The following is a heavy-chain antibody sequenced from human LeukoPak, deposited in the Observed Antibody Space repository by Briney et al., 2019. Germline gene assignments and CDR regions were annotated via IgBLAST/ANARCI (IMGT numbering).Heavy chain of an antibody. CDR2: IRSKANSYAT. D-gene: IGHD6-13*01. Sequence: GWSLRLSCAAPGFTFSGSAMHLVRQASGKGLEWVGRIRSKANSYATAYAASVKGRFTISRDDSKNTAYLQMNSLKTEDTAVYYCTTRLAAADYWGQGTLVTVSS. CDR1: GFTFSGSA. V-gene: IGHV3-73*01. CDR3: TTRLAAADY. J-gene: IGHJ4*02.